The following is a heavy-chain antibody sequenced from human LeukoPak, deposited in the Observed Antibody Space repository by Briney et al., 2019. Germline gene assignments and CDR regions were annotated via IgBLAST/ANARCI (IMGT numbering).Heavy chain of an antibody. CDR2: ISSSSSYI. CDR1: GFTFSRYS. J-gene: IGHJ3*02. Sequence: GGSLRLSCAASGFTFSRYSMNWVRQAPGRGLEWVSTISSSSSYIYYADSLKGRFTISRDNAKNSLYLQMNSLRAEDTAVYFCARDRIIYGDYGDAFDIWGQGTMVTVSS. D-gene: IGHD4-17*01. CDR3: ARDRIIYGDYGDAFDI. V-gene: IGHV3-21*01.